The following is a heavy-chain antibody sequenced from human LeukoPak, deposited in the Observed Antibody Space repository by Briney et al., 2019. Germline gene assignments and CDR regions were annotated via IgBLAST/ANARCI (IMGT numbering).Heavy chain of an antibody. Sequence: GASVKVSCKASGYTFTGYYLQWVRQAPGQGLEWMGGINPNSGGTKYAQKFQGRVTMTRNKSISTAYMELSRLRSDDTAVYYCARSEIVGATIFDYWGQGTLVTVSS. D-gene: IGHD1-26*01. J-gene: IGHJ4*02. CDR2: INPNSGGT. V-gene: IGHV1-2*02. CDR3: ARSEIVGATIFDY. CDR1: GYTFTGYY.